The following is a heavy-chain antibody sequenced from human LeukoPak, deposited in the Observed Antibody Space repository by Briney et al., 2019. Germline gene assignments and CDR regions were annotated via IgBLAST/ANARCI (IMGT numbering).Heavy chain of an antibody. V-gene: IGHV1-46*01. CDR1: GYTFTSYY. D-gene: IGHD5-12*01. CDR3: ARLAWRIIDDY. CDR2: INPSGGST. Sequence: ASVKVSCKASGYTFTSYYMHWVRQAPGQGLEWMGIINPSGGSTSYAQKFQGRVTMTRDTSISTAYMELSRLRSDDTAVYYCARLAWRIIDDYWGQGTLVTVSS. J-gene: IGHJ4*02.